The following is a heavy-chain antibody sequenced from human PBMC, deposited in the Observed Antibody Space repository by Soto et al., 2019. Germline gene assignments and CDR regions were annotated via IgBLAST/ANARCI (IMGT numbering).Heavy chain of an antibody. D-gene: IGHD6-13*01. J-gene: IGHJ4*02. CDR1: GGTFSSYT. CDR2: IIPILGIA. V-gene: IGHV1-69*02. CDR3: AIAAAGFYYFDY. Sequence: QVQLVQSGAEVKKPGSSVKVSCKASGGTFSSYTISWVRQAPGQGLEWMGRIIPILGIANYAQKFQGRVTITADKSTSTAYMELSSLRSEDTAVYYCAIAAAGFYYFDYWGQGTLVTVSS.